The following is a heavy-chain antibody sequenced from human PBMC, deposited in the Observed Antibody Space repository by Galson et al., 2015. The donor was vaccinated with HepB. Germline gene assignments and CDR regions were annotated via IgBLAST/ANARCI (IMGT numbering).Heavy chain of an antibody. CDR3: ARVARYCGGASCYGWFDP. V-gene: IGHV3-74*01. D-gene: IGHD2-2*01. CDR1: GFIFSNYW. CDR2: INTDGTFL. J-gene: IGHJ5*02. Sequence: SLRLSCAASGFIFSNYWMHWVRQTPGKGPVWISRINTDGTFLSYADSVKGRFTTSRDNAKNTLYLQMNSLRAEDTAVYYCARVARYCGGASCYGWFDPWGQGTQVTVSS.